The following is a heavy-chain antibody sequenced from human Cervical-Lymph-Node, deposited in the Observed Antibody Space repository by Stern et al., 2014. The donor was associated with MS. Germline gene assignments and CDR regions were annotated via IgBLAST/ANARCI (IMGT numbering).Heavy chain of an antibody. Sequence: VQLVESGAGVRKPGASVKVSCRASGVTINTYAVSWVRPAPGPGLVWVGAIVPVFDESKNAQRFQERVTITADESTSTVYMELSGLTSEDTAVYYCARERGNTYGFDYWGQGTLVTVSS. V-gene: IGHV1-69*01. CDR3: ARERGNTYGFDY. CDR2: IVPVFDES. J-gene: IGHJ4*02. D-gene: IGHD4-23*01. CDR1: GVTINTYA.